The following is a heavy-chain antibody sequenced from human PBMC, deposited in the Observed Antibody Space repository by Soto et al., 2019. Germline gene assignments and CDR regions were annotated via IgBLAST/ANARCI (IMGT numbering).Heavy chain of an antibody. CDR2: ISGSGGST. CDR3: XKDQLDFGVVISYYFDY. CDR1: GFTFSSYA. Sequence: PGGSLRLSCAASGFTFSSYAMSWVRQAPGKGLEWVSAISGSGGSTYYADSVKGRFTISRDNSKNTLYLQINSLRAEDTAVYYCXKDQLDFGVVISYYFDYWGHGTLVTVSS. V-gene: IGHV3-23*01. D-gene: IGHD3-3*01. J-gene: IGHJ4*01.